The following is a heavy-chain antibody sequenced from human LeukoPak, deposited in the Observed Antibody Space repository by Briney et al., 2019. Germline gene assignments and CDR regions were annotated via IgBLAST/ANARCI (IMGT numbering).Heavy chain of an antibody. CDR3: ARHGTPEWLPSNLLILPYYWYFDL. Sequence: SQTLSLTCTVSGGSISSGSYYWSWIRQPAGKGLEWIGRIYTSGSTYYNPSLKSRVTISVDTSKNQFSLKLSSVTAADTAVYYCARHGTPEWLPSNLLILPYYWYFDLWGRGTLVTVSS. J-gene: IGHJ2*01. D-gene: IGHD3-3*01. CDR2: IYTSGST. CDR1: GGSISSGSYY. V-gene: IGHV4-61*02.